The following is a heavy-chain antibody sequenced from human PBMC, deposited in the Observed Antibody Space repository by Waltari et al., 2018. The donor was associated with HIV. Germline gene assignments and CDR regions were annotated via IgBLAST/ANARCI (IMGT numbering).Heavy chain of an antibody. CDR2: INHSGRT. CDR1: GGSFSGYY. Sequence: QVQLQQWGAGLLKPSETLSLTCAVYGGSFSGYYWSWTRQLPGKGLEWIGEINHSGRTNYNPSLKSRVTISADTSKNQFSLKVNSVTAADTAVYYCARGEEGYSGYDLSWFDTWGQGTLVTVSS. V-gene: IGHV4-34*01. J-gene: IGHJ5*02. CDR3: ARGEEGYSGYDLSWFDT. D-gene: IGHD5-12*01.